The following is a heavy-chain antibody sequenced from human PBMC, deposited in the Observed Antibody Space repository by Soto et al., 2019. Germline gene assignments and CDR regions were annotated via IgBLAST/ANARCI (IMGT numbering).Heavy chain of an antibody. V-gene: IGHV4-31*03. Sequence: SETLSLTCTVSGGSISSGGYYWSWIRQHPGKGLEWIGYIYYSGSTYYNPSLKSRVTISVDTSKNQFSLKLSSVTAADTAVYYCARGEVDIVATTRGTLSDYWGQGTLVTVSS. CDR2: IYYSGST. J-gene: IGHJ4*02. D-gene: IGHD5-12*01. CDR1: GGSISSGGYY. CDR3: ARGEVDIVATTRGTLSDY.